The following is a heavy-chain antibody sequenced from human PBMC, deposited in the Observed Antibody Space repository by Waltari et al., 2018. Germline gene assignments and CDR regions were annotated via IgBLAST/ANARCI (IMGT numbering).Heavy chain of an antibody. D-gene: IGHD6-19*01. CDR1: GGSISSYY. V-gene: IGHV4-59*01. CDR2: IYYSGST. J-gene: IGHJ4*02. Sequence: QVQLQESGPGLVKPSETLSLTCTVSGGSISSYYWSWIRQPPGKGLEWIGYIYYSGSTNYNPSLKSRVTISVDTSKNQFSLKRSSVTAADTAVYYCARWVSGWPFDYWGQGTLVTVSS. CDR3: ARWVSGWPFDY.